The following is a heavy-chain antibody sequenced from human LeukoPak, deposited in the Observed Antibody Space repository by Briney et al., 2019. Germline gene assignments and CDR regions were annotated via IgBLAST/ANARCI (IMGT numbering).Heavy chain of an antibody. D-gene: IGHD1-26*01. Sequence: SETLSLTCTVSGGSISSGSYYWSWIRQPAGKGLEWIGRIYTSGSTNYNPSLKSRVTISVDTSKNQFSLKLSSVTAADTAVYYCARVNQWELHYWGQGTLVTVSS. CDR3: ARVNQWELHY. CDR1: GGSISSGSYY. CDR2: IYTSGST. V-gene: IGHV4-61*02. J-gene: IGHJ4*02.